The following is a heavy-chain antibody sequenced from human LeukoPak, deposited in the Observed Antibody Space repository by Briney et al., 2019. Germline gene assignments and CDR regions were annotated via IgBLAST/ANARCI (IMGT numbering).Heavy chain of an antibody. CDR3: ARASTTGTVDY. V-gene: IGHV4-61*02. CDR1: GDSSTSGLYY. D-gene: IGHD1-1*01. Sequence: PSQTLSLTCAVSGDSSTSGLYYWSWIRQPAGKGLEWIGRIYSGGRTNYNPSLKSRVTISVDTSKNQFSLKLSSVTAADTAVCYCARASTTGTVDYWGQGTLVTVSS. CDR2: IYSGGRT. J-gene: IGHJ4*02.